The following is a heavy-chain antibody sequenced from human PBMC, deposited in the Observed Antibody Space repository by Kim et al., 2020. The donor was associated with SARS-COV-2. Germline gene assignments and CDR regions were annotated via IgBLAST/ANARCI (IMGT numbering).Heavy chain of an antibody. J-gene: IGHJ3*02. CDR2: IYYSGST. D-gene: IGHD3-16*02. Sequence: SETLSLTCTVSGGSISSYYWSWIRQPPGKGLEWIGYIYYSGSTNYNPSLKSRVTISVDTSKNQFSLKLSSVTAADTAVYYCARSVGVWGSYRGRPDAFDIWGQGTMVTVSS. CDR1: GGSISSYY. CDR3: ARSVGVWGSYRGRPDAFDI. V-gene: IGHV4-59*01.